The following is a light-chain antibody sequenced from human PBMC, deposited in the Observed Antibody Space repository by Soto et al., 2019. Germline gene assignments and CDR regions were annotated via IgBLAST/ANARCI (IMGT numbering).Light chain of an antibody. Sequence: DIQMTQSPSTLSASVGDRVTITCRSSQSISSWLAWYQQKPGKAPKLLIYDASSLESGVPSRFSGSGSGTEFTRTISSLQPDDFATYYCQQYNSYLLTFGGGTNVEIK. CDR1: QSISSW. CDR3: QQYNSYLLT. CDR2: DAS. J-gene: IGKJ4*01. V-gene: IGKV1-5*01.